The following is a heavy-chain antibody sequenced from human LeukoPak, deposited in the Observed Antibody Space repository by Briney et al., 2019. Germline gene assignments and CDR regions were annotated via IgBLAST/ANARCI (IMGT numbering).Heavy chain of an antibody. CDR3: ARDLRNGMDV. CDR1: GGSISSGSYY. Sequence: SETLSLTCTVSGGSISSGSYYWSWSRQPAGKGLEWIGRIYTSGSTNYNPSLKSRVTISVDTSKNQFSLKLSSVTAADTAVYYCARDLRNGMDVWGQGTTVTVSS. CDR2: IYTSGST. V-gene: IGHV4-61*02. J-gene: IGHJ6*02.